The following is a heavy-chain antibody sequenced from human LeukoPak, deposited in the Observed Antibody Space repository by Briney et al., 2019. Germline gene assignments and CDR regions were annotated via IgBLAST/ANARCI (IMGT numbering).Heavy chain of an antibody. D-gene: IGHD1-26*01. V-gene: IGHV3-7*01. CDR3: ASPLVGTTDY. CDR2: IKQDGSEK. CDR1: GFTFSNYW. Sequence: GGSLRLSCAASGFTFSNYWMTWVRQAPGKGLEWVANIKQDGSEKYYVDSVKGRFTISGDNAKNSLYLQIHSLRAEDTAVYFCASPLVGTTDYWGQGTLVTVS. J-gene: IGHJ4*02.